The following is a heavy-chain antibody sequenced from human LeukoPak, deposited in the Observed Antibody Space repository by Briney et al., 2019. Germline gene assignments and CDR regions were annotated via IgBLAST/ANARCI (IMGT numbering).Heavy chain of an antibody. CDR2: FYYSGST. CDR3: ARARPDYYYGLDV. Sequence: SETLSLTCTVSGGSVSSYYWSWIRQPPGKGLEWIGYFYYSGSTNYNPSLKSRVTISVDTSKNLFSLKLSSVTAADTAVYYCARARPDYYYGLDVWGPGTTVTVSS. J-gene: IGHJ6*02. V-gene: IGHV4-59*02. CDR1: GGSVSSYY.